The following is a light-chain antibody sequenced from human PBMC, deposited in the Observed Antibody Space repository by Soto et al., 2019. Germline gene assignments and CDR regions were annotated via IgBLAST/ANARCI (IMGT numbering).Light chain of an antibody. V-gene: IGLV2-14*03. J-gene: IGLJ1*01. CDR2: DVS. CDR1: SSDVGAYNY. Sequence: QSVLTQAASVSGSPGQSITISCTGTSSDVGAYNYVSWYQHHPGKAPKLIIYDVSDRPSGVSNRFSASKSGSTASLTISGLQAEDEADYYCSSYTSSNTEVFGTGTKVTVL. CDR3: SSYTSSNTEV.